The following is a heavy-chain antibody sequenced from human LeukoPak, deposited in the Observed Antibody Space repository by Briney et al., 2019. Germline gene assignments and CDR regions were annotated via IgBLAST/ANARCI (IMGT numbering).Heavy chain of an antibody. Sequence: SETLSLTCTVSGGSISSSGYYWGWIRQPPGKGLEFIGSIYDSGSTYYNPSLKSRVTISVDTSKNQFSLKLSSVTAADTAVYYCARVGRGGMATPTFDPWGQGTMVTVSS. J-gene: IGHJ3*01. CDR2: IYDSGST. D-gene: IGHD5-24*01. CDR3: ARVGRGGMATPTFDP. CDR1: GGSISSSGYY. V-gene: IGHV4-39*01.